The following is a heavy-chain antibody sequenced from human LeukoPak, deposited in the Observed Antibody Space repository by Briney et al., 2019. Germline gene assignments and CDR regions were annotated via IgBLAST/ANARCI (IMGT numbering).Heavy chain of an antibody. CDR3: AIDQPVAGVSNFDA. J-gene: IGHJ4*02. CDR2: INPNTGNP. CDR1: GYTFTRYA. V-gene: IGHV7-4-1*02. D-gene: IGHD6-19*01. Sequence: ASVKVSCKASGYTFTRYAMNWLRQAPGQGLEWMGWINPNTGNPTYAQAFTGRFVFSLDTSVSTAYLQISSLNTEDTAVYYCAIDQPVAGVSNFDAWGQGTLVTVSS.